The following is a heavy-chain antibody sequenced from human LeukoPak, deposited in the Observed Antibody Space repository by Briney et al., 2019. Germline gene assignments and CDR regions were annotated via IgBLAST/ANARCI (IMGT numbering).Heavy chain of an antibody. CDR3: ARRISTRRGETCSSTSCYFDY. J-gene: IGHJ4*02. CDR1: GFSISSGYF. CDR2: IFHSGIT. V-gene: IGHV4-38-2*01. Sequence: SETLSLTCAVSGFSISSGYFWAWIRQSPGKGLEWIGSIFHSGITYYNPSLKSRITISVDTSKNQFSLRLSSVTAADTAVYYCARRISTRRGETCSSTSCYFDYWGQGTLVTVSS. D-gene: IGHD2-2*01.